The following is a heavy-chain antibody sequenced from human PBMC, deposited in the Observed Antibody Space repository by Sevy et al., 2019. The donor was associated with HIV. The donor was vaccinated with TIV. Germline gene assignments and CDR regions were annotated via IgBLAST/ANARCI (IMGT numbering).Heavy chain of an antibody. J-gene: IGHJ4*02. Sequence: SETLSLTCTVSGGSISSYYWSWIRQPPGKGLEWIGYIYYSGSTNYNPSLKSRVTISVDTSKNQFSLKLSSVTAAETAVYYCARESGGYSGYDSGGYFDYWGQGTLVTVSS. V-gene: IGHV4-59*01. CDR1: GGSISSYY. D-gene: IGHD5-12*01. CDR3: ARESGGYSGYDSGGYFDY. CDR2: IYYSGST.